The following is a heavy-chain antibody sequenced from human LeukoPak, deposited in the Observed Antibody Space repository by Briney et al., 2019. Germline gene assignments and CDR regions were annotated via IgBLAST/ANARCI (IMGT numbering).Heavy chain of an antibody. V-gene: IGHV3-7*01. CDR2: IKQDGSEK. D-gene: IGHD3-22*01. CDR1: GFTFSSYW. CDR3: ARDQNYYYDSSGYYLDY. Sequence: GGSLRLSCAASGFTFSSYWMSWVRQAPGKGLEWVANIKQDGSEKYYVDSVKGRFTISRDNAKNSLYLQMNSLRAEDTAVYYCARDQNYYYDSSGYYLDYWGQGTLVTVSS. J-gene: IGHJ4*02.